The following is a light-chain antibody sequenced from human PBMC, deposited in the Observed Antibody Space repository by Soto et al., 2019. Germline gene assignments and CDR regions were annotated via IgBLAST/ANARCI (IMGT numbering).Light chain of an antibody. V-gene: IGLV1-40*01. CDR1: SANIGAAYN. J-gene: IGLJ1*01. CDR3: QSYDSSMSGEV. CDR2: GNN. Sequence: QSVLTQPPSVSGAPGQRVTISCTGSSANIGAAYNVDWYQQLPGTAPKLLIYGNNNRPSGVPARCSGSKSGTSASLAIAGLQAEDEGDYYCQSYDSSMSGEVFGTGTKGTVL.